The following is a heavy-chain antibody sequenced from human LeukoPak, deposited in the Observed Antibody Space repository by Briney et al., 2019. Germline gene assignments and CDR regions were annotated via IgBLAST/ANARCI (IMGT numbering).Heavy chain of an antibody. V-gene: IGHV4-59*01. CDR3: ARVKRGIGAAGSMNWFDP. Sequence: PSETLSLTCTVSGGSISSYYWSWIRQPPGKGLEWVGYIYYSGSTNYNPSLKSRVTISVDTSKNQFSLKLASVTAADTAVYYCARVKRGIGAAGSMNWFDPWGQGTLVTVSS. CDR2: IYYSGST. J-gene: IGHJ5*02. D-gene: IGHD6-13*01. CDR1: GGSISSYY.